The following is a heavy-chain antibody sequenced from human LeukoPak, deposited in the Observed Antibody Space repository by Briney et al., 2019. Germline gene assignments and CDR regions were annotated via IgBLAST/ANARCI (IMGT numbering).Heavy chain of an antibody. V-gene: IGHV4-59*08. J-gene: IGHJ4*02. CDR1: GGSISSYY. D-gene: IGHD3-22*01. Sequence: NPSETLSLTCTVSGGSISSYYWSWIRQPPGKGLEWIGYIYYSGSTNYNPSLKSRVTISVDTSKNQFSLKLSSVTAADTAVYYCARTFSPSDGSGLSSWGQGTLVTVSS. CDR3: ARTFSPSDGSGLSS. CDR2: IYYSGST.